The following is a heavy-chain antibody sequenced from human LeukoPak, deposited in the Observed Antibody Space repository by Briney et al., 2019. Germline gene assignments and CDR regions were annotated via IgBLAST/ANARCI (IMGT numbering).Heavy chain of an antibody. V-gene: IGHV1-18*01. Sequence: ASVKVSCKASVYTFTSYGLSWVRQAPGQGLEWMGWISAYNGNTNYAQKLQGRVTMTTDTSTSTAYMELRTLRSEAADVYYCAGGLGYYYDSSGPHDDAFDIWGQGTMVTVSS. CDR1: VYTFTSYG. J-gene: IGHJ3*02. D-gene: IGHD3-22*01. CDR2: ISAYNGNT. CDR3: AGGLGYYYDSSGPHDDAFDI.